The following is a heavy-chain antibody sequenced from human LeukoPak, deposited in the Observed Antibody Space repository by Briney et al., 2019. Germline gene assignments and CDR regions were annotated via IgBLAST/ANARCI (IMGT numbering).Heavy chain of an antibody. D-gene: IGHD6-19*01. Sequence: GESLKISCKGSGYSFTSYWIGWVRQMPGKGLEWMGIIYPGDSDTRYSPSFQGQVTISADKSISTAYLQWSSLKASDTAMYYCARPAAGRIAVAVFDYWGQGTLVTVSS. V-gene: IGHV5-51*01. CDR1: GYSFTSYW. CDR2: IYPGDSDT. J-gene: IGHJ4*02. CDR3: ARPAAGRIAVAVFDY.